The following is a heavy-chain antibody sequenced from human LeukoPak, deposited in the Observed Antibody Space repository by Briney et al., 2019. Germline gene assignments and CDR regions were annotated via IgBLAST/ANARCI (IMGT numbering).Heavy chain of an antibody. CDR1: GFTFRSFG. D-gene: IGHD2-2*01. CDR2: IRYDGSNQ. CDR3: ARDQLVVVPAASPFDY. V-gene: IGHV3-30*02. Sequence: PGGSLRLSCVASGFTFRSFGMHWVRQAPGKGLEWVAFIRYDGSNQYYADSVKGRFTISRDNSKNTLYLQMNSLRAEDTAVYYCARDQLVVVPAASPFDYWGQGTLVTVSS. J-gene: IGHJ4*02.